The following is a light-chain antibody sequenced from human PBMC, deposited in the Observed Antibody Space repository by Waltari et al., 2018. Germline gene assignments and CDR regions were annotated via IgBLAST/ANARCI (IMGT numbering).Light chain of an antibody. Sequence: SYVLTQPPSVSVAPGQTARISCGGNNIGTKRVPWYQQKPGQAPVFVIYYDRDRASGIPERFSGSNSGNTATLTISRVEAGDEADYFCQVWDFTSDHVVFGGGTKLTVL. CDR1: NIGTKR. CDR3: QVWDFTSDHVV. J-gene: IGLJ2*01. V-gene: IGLV3-21*04. CDR2: YDR.